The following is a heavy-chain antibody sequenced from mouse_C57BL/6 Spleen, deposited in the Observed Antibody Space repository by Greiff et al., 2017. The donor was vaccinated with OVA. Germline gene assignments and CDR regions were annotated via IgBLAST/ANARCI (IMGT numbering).Heavy chain of an antibody. V-gene: IGHV1-52*01. CDR2: IDPSDSET. J-gene: IGHJ3*01. Sequence: QVQLQQPGAELVRPGSSVKLSCKASGYTFTSYWMHWVKQRPIQGLEWIGNIDPSDSETHYNQKFKDKATLTVDKSSSTAYMQLSSLTSEDSAVYYCAREGDYDFAWFAYWGQGTLGTVSA. CDR3: AREGDYDFAWFAY. D-gene: IGHD2-4*01. CDR1: GYTFTSYW.